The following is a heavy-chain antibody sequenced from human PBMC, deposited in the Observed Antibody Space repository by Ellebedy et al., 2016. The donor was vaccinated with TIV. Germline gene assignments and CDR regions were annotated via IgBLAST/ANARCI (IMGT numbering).Heavy chain of an antibody. CDR2: LYNSVIT. CDR3: ARRYSGSSYHYFDY. Sequence: MPSDTLSLTCTVSGGSISSNYWDWIRQPPGKGLEWIGYLYNSVITNYNPSLNSRVTMSVDTSKRQLSLKLRSVTAADTAVYYCARRYSGSSYHYFDYWGQGTLVIVSS. J-gene: IGHJ4*02. CDR1: GGSISSNY. D-gene: IGHD1-26*01. V-gene: IGHV4-59*08.